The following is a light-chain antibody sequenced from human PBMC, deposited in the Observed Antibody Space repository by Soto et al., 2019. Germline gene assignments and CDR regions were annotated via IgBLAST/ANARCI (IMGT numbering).Light chain of an antibody. CDR3: QQTFNTPRT. CDR1: QSINNF. CDR2: VAS. J-gene: IGKJ2*01. V-gene: IGKV1-39*01. Sequence: DIQMTQSPSSLSAAIGDRVTITCRANQSINNFLNWYQHRPGQAPQLRIYVASSLQSGVPSRFSGSGSGTAFTLTISSLQPEDFATYFCQQTFNTPRTFGQGTQLEIK.